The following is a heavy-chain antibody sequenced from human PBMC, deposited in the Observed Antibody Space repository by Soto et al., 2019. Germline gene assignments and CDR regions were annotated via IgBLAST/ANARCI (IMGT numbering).Heavy chain of an antibody. Sequence: PGGSLRLSCAASGFTFSSYAMSWVRQAPGKGLEWVSDISGSSSSTYYADSVKGRFTISRDNAKNSLYLQMNSLRAEDTAVYYCARDLEYDFWSGYPNWFDPWGQGTLVTVSS. CDR2: ISGSSSST. J-gene: IGHJ5*02. V-gene: IGHV3-48*01. CDR1: GFTFSSYA. CDR3: ARDLEYDFWSGYPNWFDP. D-gene: IGHD3-3*01.